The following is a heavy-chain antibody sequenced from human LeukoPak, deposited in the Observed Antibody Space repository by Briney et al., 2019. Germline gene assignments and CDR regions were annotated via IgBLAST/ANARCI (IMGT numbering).Heavy chain of an antibody. J-gene: IGHJ4*02. CDR1: GYTLTELS. CDR3: ATEELERGWAYFDY. CDR2: FDPEDGET. V-gene: IGHV1-24*01. D-gene: IGHD1-1*01. Sequence: ASVKVSCKVSGYTLTELSMHWVRQAPGKGLEWMGGFDPEDGETIYAQKFQGRVTMTEDTSTDTAYMELSSLRSGDTAVYYCATEELERGWAYFDYWGQGTLVTVSS.